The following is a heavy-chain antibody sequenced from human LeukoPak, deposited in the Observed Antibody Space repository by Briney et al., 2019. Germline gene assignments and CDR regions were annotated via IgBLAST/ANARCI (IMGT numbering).Heavy chain of an antibody. D-gene: IGHD3-10*01. CDR2: INHSGST. V-gene: IGHV4-34*01. CDR1: GGSFSGYY. Sequence: SETLSLTCAVYGGSFSGYYWSWIRQPPGKGLEWIAEINHSGSTNYNPSPKSRVTISIDTSKNQFSLKLSSVTAADTAVYYCARGPRSGESDAFDNWGQGTMVTVSS. J-gene: IGHJ3*02. CDR3: ARGPRSGESDAFDN.